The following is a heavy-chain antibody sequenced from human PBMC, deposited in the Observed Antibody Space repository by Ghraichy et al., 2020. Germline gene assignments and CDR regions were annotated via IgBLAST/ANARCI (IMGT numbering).Heavy chain of an antibody. CDR1: GGSISSSSYY. CDR3: ARLDPNYGSGSYLQEPYDY. V-gene: IGHV4-39*01. CDR2: IYYSGST. Sequence: SETLSLTCTVSGGSISSSSYYWGWIRQPPGKGLEWIGSIYYSGSTYYNPSLKSRVTISVDTSKNQFSLKLSSVTAADTAVYYCARLDPNYGSGSYLQEPYDYWGQGTLVTVSS. D-gene: IGHD3-10*01. J-gene: IGHJ4*02.